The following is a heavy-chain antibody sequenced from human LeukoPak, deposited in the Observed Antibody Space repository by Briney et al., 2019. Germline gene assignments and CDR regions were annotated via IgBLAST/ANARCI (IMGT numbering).Heavy chain of an antibody. Sequence: GGSVRLSCVASGFSFNSYWIHWVRQGPGKGLVWVSRFKSGGTTTTFADSVKGRFTISRDNAKNTLYLLMNSLRVEDTAVYYCVRGASMDVWGKGTTVTVSS. CDR3: VRGASMDV. V-gene: IGHV3-74*01. J-gene: IGHJ6*04. CDR1: GFSFNSYW. CDR2: FKSGGTTT.